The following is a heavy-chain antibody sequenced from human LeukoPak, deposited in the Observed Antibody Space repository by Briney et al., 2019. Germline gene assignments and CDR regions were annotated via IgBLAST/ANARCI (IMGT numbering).Heavy chain of an antibody. CDR2: TYYRSKWYN. Sequence: QTLSLTCASSGDSVSSNSAAWNWIRQSPSRGLEWLGRTYYRSKWYNDYAESVKSRISINPDTSKNQFSLQLSSVTPEDTAVYYCARKGTVTTPFDYWGQGNLVTVSS. CDR3: ARKGTVTTPFDY. V-gene: IGHV6-1*01. J-gene: IGHJ4*02. CDR1: GDSVSSNSAA. D-gene: IGHD4-17*01.